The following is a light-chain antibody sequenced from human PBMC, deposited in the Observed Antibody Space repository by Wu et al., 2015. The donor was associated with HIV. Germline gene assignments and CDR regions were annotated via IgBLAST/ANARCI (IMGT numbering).Light chain of an antibody. CDR1: QSVGPW. Sequence: DIQMTQSPSTLSASVGDRVTITCRASQSVGPWLAWFQQKPGKAPKVLLYKVSYLEPGVPGRFSGSGSGTEFTLTISSLQPDDSAIYYCQHYSGYSPWTFGQGTKVEI. J-gene: IGKJ1*01. CDR2: KVS. V-gene: IGKV1-5*03. CDR3: QHYSGYSPWT.